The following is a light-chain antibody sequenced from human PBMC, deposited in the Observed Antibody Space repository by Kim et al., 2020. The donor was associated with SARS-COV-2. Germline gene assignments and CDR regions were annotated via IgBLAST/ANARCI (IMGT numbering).Light chain of an antibody. V-gene: IGLV3-19*01. CDR1: SLRIYY. J-gene: IGLJ1*01. Sequence: ALGQTVTITCQGYSLRIYYASWYQQKPGQAPLLVIYAKTNRPSGIPDRFSGSTSGNTASLTITGAQAEDEADYYCKSRDNSGNHYVFGTGTKVTVL. CDR2: AKT. CDR3: KSRDNSGNHYV.